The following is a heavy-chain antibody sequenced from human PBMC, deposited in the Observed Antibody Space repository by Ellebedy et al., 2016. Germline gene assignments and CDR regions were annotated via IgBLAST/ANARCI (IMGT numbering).Heavy chain of an antibody. J-gene: IGHJ5*02. D-gene: IGHD1-1*01. V-gene: IGHV1-18*01. CDR1: GSTFNSYG. CDR3: AAGNDGGWFDP. CDR2: ISAYNGNT. Sequence: ASVKVSCKASGSTFNSYGISWVRQAPGQGLEWMGWISAYNGNTNYAQKFQGRVTITADKSTSTAYMELSSLRSEDTAVYYCAAGNDGGWFDPWGQGTLVTVSS.